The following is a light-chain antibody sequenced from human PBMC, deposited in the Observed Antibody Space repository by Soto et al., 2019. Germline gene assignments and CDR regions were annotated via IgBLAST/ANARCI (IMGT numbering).Light chain of an antibody. CDR1: QNIDNW. CDR3: QQYKSLSYT. Sequence: DIQMTQSPSTLSASVGDRVTITCRASQNIDNWLAWFQQKPGKAPNLLIYKASTLETGAPSRFSGSVSGAEFTLTISSLEPDDFATYYCQQYKSLSYTFGQGTKLEMK. CDR2: KAS. V-gene: IGKV1-5*03. J-gene: IGKJ2*01.